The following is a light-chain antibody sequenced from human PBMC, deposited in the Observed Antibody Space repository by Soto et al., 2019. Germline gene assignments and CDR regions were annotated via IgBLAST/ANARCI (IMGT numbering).Light chain of an antibody. CDR3: QSYDSSLSNWV. J-gene: IGLJ3*02. V-gene: IGLV1-40*01. CDR1: SSNIGAGYD. CDR2: GNN. Sequence: QPVLTQPPSVSGAPGQRVTISCTGSSSNIGAGYDVHWYQQLPGTAPKLLIYGNNNRPSGVPDRFSGSKSGTSASLAITGLQAEDEADYYCQSYDSSLSNWVFGGGTKVTVL.